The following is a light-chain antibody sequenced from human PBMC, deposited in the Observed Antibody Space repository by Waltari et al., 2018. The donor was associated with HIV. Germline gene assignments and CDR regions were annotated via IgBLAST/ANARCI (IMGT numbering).Light chain of an antibody. CDR2: EVS. CDR3: ISYAGSNNFV. V-gene: IGLV2-8*01. Sequence: QSALTHPPSASGSPGQSVTIYCTGTSIDVGGYNYVPSYQQPPGKAPKLMIYEVSKRPSGVPERFSGSKSGNTASLTVSGLQPEDEADYYCISYAGSNNFVFGTGTKVTVL. J-gene: IGLJ1*01. CDR1: SIDVGGYNY.